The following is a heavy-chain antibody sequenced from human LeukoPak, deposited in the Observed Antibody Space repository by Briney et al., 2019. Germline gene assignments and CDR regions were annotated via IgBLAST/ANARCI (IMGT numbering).Heavy chain of an antibody. Sequence: SETLSLTCAVYGGSFSGYYWSWIRQPPGKGLEWIGEINHSGSTNYNPSLKSRVTISVDTSKNQFSLKLSSVTAADTAVYYCARGGFSGGILRYFDLWGRGILVTVSS. J-gene: IGHJ2*01. CDR1: GGSFSGYY. CDR3: ARGGFSGGILRYFDL. V-gene: IGHV4-34*01. CDR2: INHSGST. D-gene: IGHD2-15*01.